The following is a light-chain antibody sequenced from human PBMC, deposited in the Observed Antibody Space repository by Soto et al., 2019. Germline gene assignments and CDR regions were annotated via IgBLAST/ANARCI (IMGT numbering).Light chain of an antibody. J-gene: IGKJ2*01. Sequence: DVHMTQSPSSLSASVGDRVTITCRASESIATWLAWYQQKPGQAPKLLIYDASRLESGVPSRFSVGGSGTEFTLTISGLQPEDFATYYCHQYNSYFGPGTKLEI. CDR2: DAS. V-gene: IGKV1-5*01. CDR3: HQYNSY. CDR1: ESIATW.